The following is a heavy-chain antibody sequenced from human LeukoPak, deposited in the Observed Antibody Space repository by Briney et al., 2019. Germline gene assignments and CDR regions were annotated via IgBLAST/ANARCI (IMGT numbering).Heavy chain of an antibody. CDR3: ARAGLGYCSSTSCTPGLFDY. CDR1: GYTFTSYG. Sequence: GASVKVSCKASGYTFTSYGISWVRQAPGQGLEWMGWISAYNGNTNYAQKLQGRVTMTTDTSTSTAYMELRSLRSDDTAVYYCARAGLGYCSSTSCTPGLFDYWGQGTLVTVSS. J-gene: IGHJ4*02. V-gene: IGHV1-18*01. D-gene: IGHD2-2*01. CDR2: ISAYNGNT.